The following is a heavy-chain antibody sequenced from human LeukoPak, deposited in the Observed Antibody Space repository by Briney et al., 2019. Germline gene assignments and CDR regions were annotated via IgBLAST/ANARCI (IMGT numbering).Heavy chain of an antibody. CDR1: GFTVSSNY. CDR2: IYSGGST. CDR3: ASSPGFGESYYFDY. J-gene: IGHJ4*02. D-gene: IGHD3-10*01. V-gene: IGHV3-53*01. Sequence: GGSLRLSCAASGFTVSSNYMSWVRQAPGKGLERVSVIYSGGSTYYADSVKGRFTISRDNSKNTLYLQMNSLRAEDTAVYYCASSPGFGESYYFDYWGQGTLVTVSS.